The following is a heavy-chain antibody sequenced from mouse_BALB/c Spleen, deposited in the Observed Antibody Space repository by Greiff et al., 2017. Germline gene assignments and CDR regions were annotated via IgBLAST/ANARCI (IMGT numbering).Heavy chain of an antibody. CDR2: IYPGSGST. Sequence: LQQPGSELVRPGASVKLSCKASGYTFTSYWMHWVKQRPGQGLEWIGNIYPGSGSTNYDEKFKSKGTLTVDTSSSTAYMHLSSLTSEDSAVYYCTRGDYGNYRNFDYAMDYWGQGTSVTVSS. J-gene: IGHJ4*01. CDR3: TRGDYGNYRNFDYAMDY. D-gene: IGHD2-1*01. CDR1: GYTFTSYW. V-gene: IGHV1S22*01.